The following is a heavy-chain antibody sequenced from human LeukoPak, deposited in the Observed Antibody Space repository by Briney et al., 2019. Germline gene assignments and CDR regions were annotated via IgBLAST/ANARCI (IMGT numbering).Heavy chain of an antibody. Sequence: GGSLRLSCSASGFTFSSYAMHWVRQAPGKGLEYVSAISSNGGSTYYADSVKGRFTISRDNSKNTLYLQMSSLRAEDTAVYYCVKILSDYGDNVAFDNWGQGTMVAVSS. V-gene: IGHV3-64D*09. CDR2: ISSNGGST. J-gene: IGHJ3*02. CDR1: GFTFSSYA. CDR3: VKILSDYGDNVAFDN. D-gene: IGHD4-17*01.